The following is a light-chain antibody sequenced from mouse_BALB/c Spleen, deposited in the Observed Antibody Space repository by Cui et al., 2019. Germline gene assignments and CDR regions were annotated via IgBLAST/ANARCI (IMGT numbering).Light chain of an antibody. V-gene: IGKV10-94*01. CDR2: CTS. CDR1: QGTSNY. Sequence: DMQMIQSTSFLSASLRVRVTICCCPSQGTSNYFNWYQQKPDGTVKLLIYCTSSLHSGVPSRFSGSGSGTDYSLTISSLEPEDIATYYCQQYSKLPCTFGSGTKLEIK. CDR3: QQYSKLPCT. J-gene: IGKJ4*01.